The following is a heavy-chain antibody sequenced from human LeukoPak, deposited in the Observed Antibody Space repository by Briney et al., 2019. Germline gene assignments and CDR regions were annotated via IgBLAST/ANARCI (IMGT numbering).Heavy chain of an antibody. CDR2: FDPEDGET. J-gene: IGHJ4*02. Sequence: ASVKVSCKASGYTFTSYYMHWVRQAPGQGLEWMGGFDPEDGETIYAQKFQGRVTMTEDTSTDTAYMELSSLRSEDTAVYYCATDYDFWSGYYGLCYWGQGTLVTVSS. V-gene: IGHV1-24*01. D-gene: IGHD3-3*01. CDR1: GYTFTSYY. CDR3: ATDYDFWSGYYGLCY.